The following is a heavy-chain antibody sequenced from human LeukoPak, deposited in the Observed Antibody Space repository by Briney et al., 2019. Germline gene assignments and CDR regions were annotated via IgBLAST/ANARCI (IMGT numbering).Heavy chain of an antibody. D-gene: IGHD1-7*01. CDR2: IYYSGST. CDR1: GGSISSSSYY. CDR3: ARRPYWNYLFDY. V-gene: IGHV4-39*01. J-gene: IGHJ4*02. Sequence: SETLSLTCTVSGGSISSSSYYWGWIRQPPGKGLEWIGSIYYSGSTYYNPSLKSRVTISVDTSKNQFSLKLSSVTAADTAVYYCARRPYWNYLFDYWGQGTLVTVSS.